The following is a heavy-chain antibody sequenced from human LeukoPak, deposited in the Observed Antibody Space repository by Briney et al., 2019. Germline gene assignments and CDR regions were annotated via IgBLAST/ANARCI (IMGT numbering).Heavy chain of an antibody. J-gene: IGHJ6*02. CDR1: GFTFTTYW. Sequence: GGSLRLSCAASGFTFTTYWMHWIRQAPGKGLVWVSHINSDGSITSYADSVKGRFTISRDNAKNTLYLQMNSLRAEDTAVYYCARDAVDTANAVWGQGTTVTVSS. CDR2: INSDGSIT. D-gene: IGHD5-18*01. CDR3: ARDAVDTANAV. V-gene: IGHV3-74*01.